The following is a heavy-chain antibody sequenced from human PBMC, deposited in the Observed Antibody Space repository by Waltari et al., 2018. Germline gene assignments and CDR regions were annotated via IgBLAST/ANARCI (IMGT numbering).Heavy chain of an antibody. V-gene: IGHV4-4*02. CDR3: ARDRGKGLYLDS. J-gene: IGHJ4*02. CDR2: IHRSGKA. Sequence: QVQLQESGQGLVKPSGTLSPTCAVSGDSMRNNYWWSWVRQPPGKGLEWIGQIHRSGKANYNPSLESRVTVSIDTSNNQLSLKVTSATTADTAVYYCARDRGKGLYLDSWGQGTLVTVSP. CDR1: GDSMRNNYW. D-gene: IGHD2-15*01.